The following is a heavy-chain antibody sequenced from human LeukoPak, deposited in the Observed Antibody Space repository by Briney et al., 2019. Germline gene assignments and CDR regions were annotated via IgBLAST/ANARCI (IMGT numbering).Heavy chain of an antibody. CDR3: ARDYGSGSYYYYFDY. Sequence: GGSLRLSCAASGFTFSSYAMHWVRQAPGKGLEWVAVISYDGSNKYYADSVKGRFTISRDNSKNTLYLQMNSLRAEDTAVYYCARDYGSGSYYYYFDYWGQGTLVTVSS. CDR1: GFTFSSYA. CDR2: ISYDGSNK. V-gene: IGHV3-30-3*01. J-gene: IGHJ4*02. D-gene: IGHD3-10*01.